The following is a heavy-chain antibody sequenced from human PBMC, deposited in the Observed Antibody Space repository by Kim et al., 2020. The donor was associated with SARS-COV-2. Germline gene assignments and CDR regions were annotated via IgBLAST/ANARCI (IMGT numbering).Heavy chain of an antibody. CDR1: GGSISSYY. CDR2: IYYSGSI. J-gene: IGHJ6*02. D-gene: IGHD3-16*01. V-gene: IGHV4-59*13. Sequence: SETLSLTCTVSGGSISSYYWSWIRQPPGKGLEWIGYIYYSGSINYNPSLNSRVTISVDTSKNQFSLKLSSVTAVDTAVYYCARGGDPINYYYYYTMDVWGQGTTVTVSS. CDR3: ARGGDPINYYYYYTMDV.